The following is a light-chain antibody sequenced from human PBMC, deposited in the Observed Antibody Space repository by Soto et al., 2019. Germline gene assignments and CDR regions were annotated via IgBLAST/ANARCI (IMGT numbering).Light chain of an antibody. CDR1: STDVGAYNY. J-gene: IGLJ1*01. CDR2: EVT. V-gene: IGLV2-8*01. Sequence: QSVLTQPPSASGSPGQSVTISCTGTSTDVGAYNYVSWYQQHPGKAPKLMIYEVTKRPSGVPDRFSGSKSGNTASLTVSGLQAEDEADYYCGSHAGNSNVFGTGTKLTVL. CDR3: GSHAGNSNV.